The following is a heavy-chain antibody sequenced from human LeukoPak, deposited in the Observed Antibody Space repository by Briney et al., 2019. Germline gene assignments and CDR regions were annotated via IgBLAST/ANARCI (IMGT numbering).Heavy chain of an antibody. CDR3: AKVRDYGDYVRNYFDY. J-gene: IGHJ4*02. V-gene: IGHV3-23*01. D-gene: IGHD4-17*01. CDR1: GFTFSSYA. Sequence: PRGSPRLSCAASGFTFSSYATSWVRQAPGKGLEWVSAISGSGGSTYYADSVKGRFTISRDNSKNTLYLQMNSLRAEDTAVYYCAKVRDYGDYVRNYFDYWGQGTLVTVSS. CDR2: ISGSGGST.